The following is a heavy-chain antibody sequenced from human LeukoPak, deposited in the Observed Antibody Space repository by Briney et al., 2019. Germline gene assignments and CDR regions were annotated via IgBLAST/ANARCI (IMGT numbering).Heavy chain of an antibody. V-gene: IGHV1-2*06. Sequence: ASVKVSCKASGGTFSSYAISWVRQAPGQGLEWMGRINPNSGGTNYAQKFQGRVTMTRDRSISTAYMELSRLRSDDTAVYYCATTTAMALNYYYYYMDVWGKGTTVTVSS. J-gene: IGHJ6*03. CDR3: ATTTAMALNYYYYYMDV. D-gene: IGHD5-18*01. CDR2: INPNSGGT. CDR1: GGTFSSYA.